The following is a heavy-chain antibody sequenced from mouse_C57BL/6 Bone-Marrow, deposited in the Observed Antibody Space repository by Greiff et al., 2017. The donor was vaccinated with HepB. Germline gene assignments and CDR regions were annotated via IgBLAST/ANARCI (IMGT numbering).Heavy chain of an antibody. CDR3: ARISYYYGSSIYAMDY. CDR1: GFSFTSYA. CDR2: IWTGGGT. J-gene: IGHJ4*01. V-gene: IGHV2-9-1*01. Sequence: VKLMESGPGLVAPSQSLSITCTVSGFSFTSYAISWVRQPPGKGLEWLGVIWTGGGTNYNSALKSRLSISKDNSKSQVFLKMNSLQTDDTARYYCARISYYYGSSIYAMDYWGQGTSVTVSS. D-gene: IGHD1-1*01.